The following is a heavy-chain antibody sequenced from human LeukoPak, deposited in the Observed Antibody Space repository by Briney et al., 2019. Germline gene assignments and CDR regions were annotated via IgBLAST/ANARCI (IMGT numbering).Heavy chain of an antibody. J-gene: IGHJ5*02. CDR1: GFTFSSYA. V-gene: IGHV3-33*08. CDR3: ARDNGEWRLNWFDH. D-gene: IGHD2-8*01. CDR2: IWDDGNNK. Sequence: GGSLRLSCAASGFTFSSYAMSWVRQAPGKGLDWVALIWDDGNNKYYADSVKGRFTISRDKSKNTLYLQMNSLRAEDTAVYYCARDNGEWRLNWFDHWGQGTLVTVSS.